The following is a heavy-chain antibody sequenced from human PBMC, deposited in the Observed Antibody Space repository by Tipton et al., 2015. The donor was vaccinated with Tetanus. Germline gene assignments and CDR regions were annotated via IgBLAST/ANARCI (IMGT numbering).Heavy chain of an antibody. CDR3: AIQNLYGFLESVWYFDL. Sequence: QLVQSGAEVKKTGASVKVSCKGSGYTFTSYDINWVRQATGQGLEWMGGMNPNTGNPGYAQKFQGRVTMTRNTSISTAYMELSSLKSEDPAVYFCAIQNLYGFLESVWYFDLWGRGTLVTVSS. V-gene: IGHV1-8*01. J-gene: IGHJ2*01. D-gene: IGHD4-17*01. CDR1: GYTFTSYD. CDR2: MNPNTGNP.